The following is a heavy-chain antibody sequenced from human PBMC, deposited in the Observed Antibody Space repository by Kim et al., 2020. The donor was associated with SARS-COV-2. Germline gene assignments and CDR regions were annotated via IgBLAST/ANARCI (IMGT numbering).Heavy chain of an antibody. CDR3: AREYYGASSLYYYYYMDV. Sequence: GGSLRLSCAASGFTFSSYAMHWVRQAPGKGLEWVAVISYDGSNKYYADSVKGRFTISRDNSKNTLYLQMNSLRAEDTAVYYCAREYYGASSLYYYYYMDVWGKGTTVTVSS. CDR2: ISYDGSNK. V-gene: IGHV3-30*04. J-gene: IGHJ6*03. CDR1: GFTFSSYA. D-gene: IGHD4-17*01.